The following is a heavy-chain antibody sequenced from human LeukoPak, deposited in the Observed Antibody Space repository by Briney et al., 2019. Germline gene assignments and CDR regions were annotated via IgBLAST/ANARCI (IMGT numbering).Heavy chain of an antibody. CDR1: GGSISSGGYH. J-gene: IGHJ4*02. Sequence: SETLSLTCTVSGGSISSGGYHWSWIRQHPGKGLEWIGYIYYSGSTYYNPSLKSRVTISVDTSKNQFSLKLSSVTAADTAVYYCAREQLEYYFDYWGQGTLVTVSS. CDR2: IYYSGST. D-gene: IGHD6-13*01. V-gene: IGHV4-31*03. CDR3: AREQLEYYFDY.